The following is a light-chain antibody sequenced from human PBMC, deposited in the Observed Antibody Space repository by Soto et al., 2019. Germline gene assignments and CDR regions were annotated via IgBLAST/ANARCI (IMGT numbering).Light chain of an antibody. Sequence: EILLTQPPATLSLYPGERAAVSCKTRQSTGSNFLAWYQQKPGQAPRLLIYASSNRATGIPDRFSGSASGADFTLIIDRLEPEDFAVYYCQQYGSSPTFGQGTRLEI. V-gene: IGKV3-20*01. J-gene: IGKJ5*01. CDR3: QQYGSSPT. CDR1: QSTGSNF. CDR2: ASS.